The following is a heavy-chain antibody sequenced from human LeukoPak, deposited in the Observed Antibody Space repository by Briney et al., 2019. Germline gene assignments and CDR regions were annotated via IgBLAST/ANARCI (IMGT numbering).Heavy chain of an antibody. V-gene: IGHV5-51*01. CDR1: GYSFTSYW. CDR3: ARRYYGSGSYYNWFDP. CDR2: IYPGDSDT. Sequence: GESLKISCKDSGYSFTSYWIGWVRQMPGKGLEWMGIIYPGDSDTRYSPSFQGQVTISADKSISTAYLQWSSLKASDTAMYYCARRYYGSGSYYNWFDPWGQGTLVTVSS. D-gene: IGHD3-10*01. J-gene: IGHJ5*02.